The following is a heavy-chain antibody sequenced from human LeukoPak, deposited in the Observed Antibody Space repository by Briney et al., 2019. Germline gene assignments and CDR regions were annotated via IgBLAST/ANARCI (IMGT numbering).Heavy chain of an antibody. CDR1: CGSISSSSYY. Sequence: SETLTLTCTVSCGSISSSSYYWGGIRQPPGKGLEWIGNIHYTGSTYYNPSLKSRVTISVDTSKNQFSLKLSSVTAADTAVYYCARMRTYYYDKNHYYFDYWGQGTLVTVSS. CDR2: IHYTGST. D-gene: IGHD3-22*01. V-gene: IGHV4-39*01. J-gene: IGHJ4*02. CDR3: ARMRTYYYDKNHYYFDY.